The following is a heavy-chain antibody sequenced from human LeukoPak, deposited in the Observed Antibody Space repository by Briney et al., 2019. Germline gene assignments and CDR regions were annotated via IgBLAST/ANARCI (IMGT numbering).Heavy chain of an antibody. CDR3: ARVQNLLHGLGSYYRFDY. V-gene: IGHV4-59*01. CDR1: GGSISSYY. J-gene: IGHJ4*02. CDR2: IYYSGST. D-gene: IGHD3-10*01. Sequence: PSETLSLTCTVSGGSISSYYWSWIRQPPGKGLEWIGYIYYSGSTNYNPSLKSRVTISVDTSKNQFSLKLSSVTAADTAVYYCARVQNLLHGLGSYYRFDYWGQGTLVTVSS.